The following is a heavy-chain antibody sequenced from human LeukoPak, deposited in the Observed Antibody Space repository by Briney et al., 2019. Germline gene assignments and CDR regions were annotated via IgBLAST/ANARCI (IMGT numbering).Heavy chain of an antibody. Sequence: GGSLRLSCAASGFTFSSYWMHWVRQAPGKGLVWVSRINSDGRNINYADSVKGRFTISRDNAKNMLYLQMNSLRAEDTAGYYCAPHLSVIVPSAQYGMDFWGQGTTVTVSS. CDR3: APHLSVIVPSAQYGMDF. CDR2: INSDGRNI. J-gene: IGHJ6*02. CDR1: GFTFSSYW. V-gene: IGHV3-74*01. D-gene: IGHD2/OR15-2a*01.